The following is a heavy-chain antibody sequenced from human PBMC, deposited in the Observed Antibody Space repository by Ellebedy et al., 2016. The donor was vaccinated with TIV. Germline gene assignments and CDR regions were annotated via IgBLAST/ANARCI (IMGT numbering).Heavy chain of an antibody. J-gene: IGHJ5*02. CDR2: IHYSGTA. D-gene: IGHD3/OR15-3a*01. Sequence: MPGGSLRLSCTVSGGSISGSHWSWIRQPPGKGLEYIGYIHYSGTARYESAPNSRATIPVDTSKNQVYLKLTSVTAADPAVYYCARHTNINPGTDWFDPWGQGTLVSVSS. CDR1: GGSISGSH. V-gene: IGHV4-59*08. CDR3: ARHTNINPGTDWFDP.